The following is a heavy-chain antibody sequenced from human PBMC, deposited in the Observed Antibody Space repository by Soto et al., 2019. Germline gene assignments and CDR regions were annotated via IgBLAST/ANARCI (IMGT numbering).Heavy chain of an antibody. D-gene: IGHD6-6*01. CDR1: SGSLSGYY. J-gene: IGHJ4*02. V-gene: IGHV4-34*02. CDR2: ISPSGTT. Sequence: QVQLQQWGAGLLKPSETLSLACSLYSGSLSGYYWSWIRQPPGKGLEGIGEISPSGTTNYSPSLKSRVSISVDTSKNQFSLNLTSLTAADTAVYYCARAPKVSGSAQTRPDFWGQGSLVTVSS. CDR3: ARAPKVSGSAQTRPDF.